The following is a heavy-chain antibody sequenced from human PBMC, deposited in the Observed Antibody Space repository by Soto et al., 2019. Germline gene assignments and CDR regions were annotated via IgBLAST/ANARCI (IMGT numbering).Heavy chain of an antibody. Sequence: GGSLRLSCAASGFTFSSYGMHWVRQAPGKGLEWVAVISYDGSNKYYADSVKGRFTISRDNSKNTLYLQMNSLRAEDTAVYYCAKESPAARDAFDIWGQGTMVTVSS. CDR2: ISYDGSNK. CDR1: GFTFSSYG. D-gene: IGHD6-6*01. J-gene: IGHJ3*02. V-gene: IGHV3-30*18. CDR3: AKESPAARDAFDI.